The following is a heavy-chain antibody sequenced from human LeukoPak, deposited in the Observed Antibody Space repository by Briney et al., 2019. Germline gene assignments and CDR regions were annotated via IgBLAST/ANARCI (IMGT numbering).Heavy chain of an antibody. V-gene: IGHV3-73*01. D-gene: IGHD6-19*01. CDR1: GFTFSGSA. CDR3: TRHEGIAVPDY. CDR2: IRSKANSYAT. J-gene: IGHJ4*02. Sequence: GGSLRLSCAASGFTFSGSAMHWVRQASGKGLEWVGRIRSKANSYATAYAASVKGRFTISRDDSKNTAYLHMNSLKTEDTAVYYCTRHEGIAVPDYWGQGTLVTVSS.